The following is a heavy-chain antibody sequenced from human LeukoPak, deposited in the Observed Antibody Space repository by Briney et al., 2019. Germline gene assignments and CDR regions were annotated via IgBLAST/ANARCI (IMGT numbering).Heavy chain of an antibody. Sequence: SQTLSLTCAISGHSVSSTRASWNWLRQSPSRGLEWLGRTYYRSQWHYDYAVSVRSRITIKEDVYKNESSLQLDSVTPGDTAVYYCARGGRDFYDGSGYYSPFDSWGLGTLVTVSS. V-gene: IGHV6-1*01. J-gene: IGHJ4*02. D-gene: IGHD3-22*01. CDR2: TYYRSQWHY. CDR1: GHSVSSTRAS. CDR3: ARGGRDFYDGSGYYSPFDS.